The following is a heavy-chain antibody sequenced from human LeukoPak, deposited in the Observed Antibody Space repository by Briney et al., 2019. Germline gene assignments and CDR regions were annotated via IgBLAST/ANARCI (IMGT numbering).Heavy chain of an antibody. D-gene: IGHD6-6*01. J-gene: IGHJ4*02. CDR1: GFPFSGYS. V-gene: IGHV3-21*01. CDR3: PSEFEYSTSGAGY. Sequence: AGSLRLSCAGSGFPFSGYSMDWVRQTPGKGLEWVSSMSILSGITYYAESVKGRFTVSRDNAKNLLHLQMNSLTLEDTAIYYCPSEFEYSTSGAGYWGEGTLVTVSS. CDR2: MSILSGIT.